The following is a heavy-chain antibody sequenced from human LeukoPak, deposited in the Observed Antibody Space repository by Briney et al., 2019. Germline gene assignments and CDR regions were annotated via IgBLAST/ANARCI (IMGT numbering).Heavy chain of an antibody. D-gene: IGHD3-22*01. CDR1: GYTFTSYD. CDR2: MNPNSGNT. J-gene: IGHJ3*02. CDR3: ARRASTYYYDSSGYSPDAFDI. Sequence: VASVKVSCRASGYTFTSYDINWVRQATGQGLEWMGWMNPNSGNTGYAQKFQGRVTMTRNTSISTAYMELSSLRSEDTAVYYCARRASTYYYDSSGYSPDAFDIWGQGTMVTVSS. V-gene: IGHV1-8*01.